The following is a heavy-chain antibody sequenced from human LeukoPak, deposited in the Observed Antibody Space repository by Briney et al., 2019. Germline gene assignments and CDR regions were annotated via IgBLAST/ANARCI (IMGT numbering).Heavy chain of an antibody. CDR2: INPNSGDT. D-gene: IGHD2-15*01. V-gene: IGHV1-2*02. CDR1: GYTFSDYY. CDR3: ARRESATLMF. J-gene: IGHJ1*01. Sequence: GASVKVSCKTSGYTFSDYYIHWVRQAPGQGLEWMGWINPNSGDTNYAQKFLGRVTMTRDTSISTAYIELSRLKSDDTAVYYCARRESATLMFWGQGTLVTVSS.